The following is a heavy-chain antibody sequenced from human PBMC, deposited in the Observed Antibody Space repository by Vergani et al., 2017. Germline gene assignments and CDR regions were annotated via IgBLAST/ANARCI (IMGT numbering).Heavy chain of an antibody. CDR3: AKNPGISTTRHYYARDV. J-gene: IGHJ6*02. CDR2: ISPGASTV. Sequence: LEESGGGSVKPGGSLRLSCAASGFKFSDHYMSWIRQAPGKGLEWVSHISPGASTVSYTDSVTGRFTVSRDNDNNSLTLDMTTLRVADTAVYYCAKNPGISTTRHYYARDVWGQGTTVTVSS. D-gene: IGHD1-1*01. V-gene: IGHV3-11*04. CDR1: GFKFSDHY.